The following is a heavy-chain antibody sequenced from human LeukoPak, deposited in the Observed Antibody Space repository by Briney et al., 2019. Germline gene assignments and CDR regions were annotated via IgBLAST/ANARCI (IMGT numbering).Heavy chain of an antibody. CDR3: TTDRLRSDY. Sequence: PGGSLRLSCAASGFTFSNAWMSWVRQAPGKGLEWVGRIKSKTGGGTTDYAAPVKGRFTISRDDPKNTLYLQMNSLKTEDTAVYYCTTDRLRSDYWGQGTLVTVSS. D-gene: IGHD1-26*01. CDR1: GFTFSNAW. CDR2: IKSKTGGGTT. J-gene: IGHJ4*02. V-gene: IGHV3-15*01.